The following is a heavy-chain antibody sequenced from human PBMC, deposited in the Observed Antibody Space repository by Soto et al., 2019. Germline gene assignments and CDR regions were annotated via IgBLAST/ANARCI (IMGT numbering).Heavy chain of an antibody. CDR2: IKQGGSEK. V-gene: IGHV3-7*01. D-gene: IGHD3-16*01. Sequence: GGSLRLSCAASGFTFSSYWMSWVRQAPGKGLEWVANIKQGGSEKYYVDSGKGRFTISRDNAKNSLYLQMDSLRAEDTAVYYWAREGSGEFSFDYWGQGTLVTVSS. J-gene: IGHJ4*02. CDR3: AREGSGEFSFDY. CDR1: GFTFSSYW.